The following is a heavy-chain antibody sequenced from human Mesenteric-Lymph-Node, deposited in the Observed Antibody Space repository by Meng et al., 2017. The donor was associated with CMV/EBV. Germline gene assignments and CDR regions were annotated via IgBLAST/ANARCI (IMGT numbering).Heavy chain of an antibody. CDR2: IKQDGSEK. V-gene: IGHV3-7*03. Sequence: GESLKISCAASGFTFSSYWMSWVRQAPGKGLEWVANIKQDGSEKYYVDSVKGRFTISRDNAKNSLYLQMNSLRAEDTALYYCARDDYSNIDGMDVWGQGTTVTVSS. CDR1: GFTFSSYW. J-gene: IGHJ6*02. CDR3: ARDDYSNIDGMDV. D-gene: IGHD4-11*01.